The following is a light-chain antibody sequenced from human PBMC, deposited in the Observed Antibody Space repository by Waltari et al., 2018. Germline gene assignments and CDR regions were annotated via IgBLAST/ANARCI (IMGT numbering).Light chain of an antibody. CDR2: AAS. CDR3: QQYRTYLWA. J-gene: IGKJ1*01. V-gene: IGKV1-5*03. CDR1: QTISSW. Sequence: DIYMTQSPSTLSASVGDRVTITCRASQTISSWLAWYQQKPGDAPKLLIYAASRLESGVPSRFSGSGFGTEFTLTISSLQPEDFATYFCQQYRTYLWAFGQGTKVEV.